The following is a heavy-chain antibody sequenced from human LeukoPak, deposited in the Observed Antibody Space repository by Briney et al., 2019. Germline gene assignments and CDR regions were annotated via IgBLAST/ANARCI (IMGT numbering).Heavy chain of an antibody. V-gene: IGHV4-39*07. D-gene: IGHD3-22*01. J-gene: IGHJ5*02. CDR1: GGSISSSSYY. CDR2: IYYSGST. Sequence: PSETLSLTCTVSGGSISSSSYYWGWIRQPPGKGLEWIGSIYYSGSTYYNPSPKSRVTISVDTSKNQFSLKLGSVTAADTAVYYCARDGKVVVGYNWFDPWGQGTLVTVSS. CDR3: ARDGKVVVGYNWFDP.